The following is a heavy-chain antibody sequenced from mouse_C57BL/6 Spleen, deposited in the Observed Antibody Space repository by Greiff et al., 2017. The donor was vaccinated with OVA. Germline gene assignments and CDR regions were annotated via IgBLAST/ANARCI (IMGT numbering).Heavy chain of an antibody. Sequence: EVHLVESGPGLVKPSQSLSLTCSVTGYSITSGYYWNWIRQFPGNKLEWMGYISYDGSNNYNPSLKNRISITRDTSKNQFFLKLNSVTTEDTATYYCARDPGYYRYYFDYWGQGTTLTVSS. CDR2: ISYDGSN. J-gene: IGHJ2*01. CDR3: ARDPGYYRYYFDY. D-gene: IGHD2-3*01. CDR1: GYSITSGYY. V-gene: IGHV3-6*01.